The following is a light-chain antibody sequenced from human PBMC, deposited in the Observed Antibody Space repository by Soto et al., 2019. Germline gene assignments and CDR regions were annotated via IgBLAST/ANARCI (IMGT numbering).Light chain of an antibody. V-gene: IGKV1-12*01. CDR3: QQTNSFPHT. CDR1: QGIGNW. Sequence: DIQMTQSPSSVSASVGDRVTITCRASQGIGNWLAWYQQKPGRAPNLLIYSASNLQSGVPSRFSGSGSGTECTLTISSLQPEDFASYFCQQTNSFPHTFGQGTKLEIK. CDR2: SAS. J-gene: IGKJ2*01.